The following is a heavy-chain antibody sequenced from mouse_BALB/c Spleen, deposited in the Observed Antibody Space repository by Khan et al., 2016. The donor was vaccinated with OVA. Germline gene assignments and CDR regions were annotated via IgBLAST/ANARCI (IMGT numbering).Heavy chain of an antibody. V-gene: IGHV3-2*02. J-gene: IGHJ2*01. Sequence: VQLKESGPGLVKPSQSLSLTGTVTGYSITSDYAWNWIRQFPGNKLEWMGFISYSGNTNYNPSLKSRISITRDTSKNQFFLQLNSVTTEDTATYYCARVYGGDFDYWGQGTTLTVSS. CDR1: GYSITSDYA. CDR3: ARVYGGDFDY. CDR2: ISYSGNT. D-gene: IGHD1-1*01.